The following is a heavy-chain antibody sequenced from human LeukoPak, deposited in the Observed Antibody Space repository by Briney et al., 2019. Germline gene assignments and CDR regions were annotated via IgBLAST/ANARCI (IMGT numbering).Heavy chain of an antibody. V-gene: IGHV4-4*02. CDR3: ARDASLQTGAFDV. CDR2: IFHSGST. D-gene: IGHD5-24*01. Sequence: SGTLSLTCAVSGGSISRSDWWSWVRQSPGKGLEWIGEIFHSGSTKYNPSLKSRVTISVDKSKNQFSLNLTSVTAADTAMYYCARDASLQTGAFDVWGQGTLVTVSS. CDR1: GGSISRSDW. J-gene: IGHJ3*01.